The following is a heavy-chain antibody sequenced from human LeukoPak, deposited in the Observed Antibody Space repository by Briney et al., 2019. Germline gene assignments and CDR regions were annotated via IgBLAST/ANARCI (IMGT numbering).Heavy chain of an antibody. Sequence: PGGSLRLSCAASGFTFSTYAMHWVRQAPGKGLEWVAVIWYDGSNEYYVDSVKGRFTISRDNSKNSLYLQMNSLRDEDSAVYYCARDQGIFDYWGQGTLVTVSS. V-gene: IGHV3-33*01. CDR2: IWYDGSNE. J-gene: IGHJ4*02. CDR1: GFTFSTYA. CDR3: ARDQGIFDY.